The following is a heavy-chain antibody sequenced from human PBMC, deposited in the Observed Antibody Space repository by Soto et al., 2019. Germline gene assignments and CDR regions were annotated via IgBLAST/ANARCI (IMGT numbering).Heavy chain of an antibody. V-gene: IGHV1-46*01. CDR1: GYPFTSYY. J-gene: IGHJ6*02. D-gene: IGHD2-2*01. CDR3: ARDLLLVVPDTYHLYYYYGMDV. Sequence: SVKVSSPASGYPFTSYYIHWVRQATGQGLEWMGIINPSGGSTIYAQKFQGRVTMTRDTSASTVYMELSSLRSEDTAVYYCARDLLLVVPDTYHLYYYYGMDVWGQATTVTVSS. CDR2: INPSGGST.